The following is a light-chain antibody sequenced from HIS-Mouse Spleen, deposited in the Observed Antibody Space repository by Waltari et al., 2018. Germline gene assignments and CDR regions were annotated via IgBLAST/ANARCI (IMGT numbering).Light chain of an antibody. CDR3: QAWDSSTVV. Sequence: SYELTQPPSVSVSPGQTASITCSGDKLGDKYACWYQQKPGQSPVLVIYQDSKRPSGIPERVSGSNDGNTATLTISGTQAMDEADYYCQAWDSSTVVFGGGTKLTVL. CDR2: QDS. V-gene: IGLV3-1*01. CDR1: KLGDKY. J-gene: IGLJ2*01.